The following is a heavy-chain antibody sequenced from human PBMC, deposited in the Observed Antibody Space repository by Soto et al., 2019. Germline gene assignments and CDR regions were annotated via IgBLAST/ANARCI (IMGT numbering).Heavy chain of an antibody. V-gene: IGHV4-59*08. CDR2: SVSSGNT. D-gene: IGHD3-10*01. CDR1: GGSISSYY. CDR3: ARRGRGYDHYYMDV. J-gene: IGHJ6*03. Sequence: QVQLQESGPGLVKPSETLSLTCTVSGGSISSYYWSWIRQPPGKELEWIGYSVSSGNTYHNPSLTRRITISVATSNNHYSLNLRSVTAADTAVYYCARRGRGYDHYYMDVWGKGTTVTVSS.